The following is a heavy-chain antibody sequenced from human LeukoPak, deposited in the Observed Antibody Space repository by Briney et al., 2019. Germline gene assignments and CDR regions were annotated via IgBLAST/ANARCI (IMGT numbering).Heavy chain of an antibody. V-gene: IGHV3-30*04. Sequence: GRSLRLSCAASGFTFSTYAMHWVRQAPGKGLEWVAVISYDGSNKYYADSVKGRFTISRDNAKNSLYLQMNSLRVEDTAVYYCATWMYSSGWSSNPFYYWGQGTLVTVSS. D-gene: IGHD6-19*01. CDR2: ISYDGSNK. CDR3: ATWMYSSGWSSNPFYY. CDR1: GFTFSTYA. J-gene: IGHJ4*02.